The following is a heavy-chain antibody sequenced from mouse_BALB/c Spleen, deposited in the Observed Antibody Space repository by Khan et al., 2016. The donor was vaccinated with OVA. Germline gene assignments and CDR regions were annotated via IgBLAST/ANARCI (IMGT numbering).Heavy chain of an antibody. CDR1: GFTFSSFV. D-gene: IGHD2-1*01. V-gene: IGHV5-9-1*01. Sequence: EVELVESGGDLVEPGGSLKLSCAASGFTFSSFVMSWVRQTPEKRLEWVATISSAATYTYYPDSVKGRFTISRDNAKNTLYLHMNSLRSDDTAIYYCANGNYGWFAYWGQETLVTVST. CDR3: ANGNYGWFAY. J-gene: IGHJ3*01. CDR2: ISSAATYT.